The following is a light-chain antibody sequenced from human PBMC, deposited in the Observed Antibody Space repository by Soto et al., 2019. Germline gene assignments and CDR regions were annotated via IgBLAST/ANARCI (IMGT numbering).Light chain of an antibody. Sequence: EIVLTQSPGTLSLSPGERATLSCRASQSVSSNYLAWYQQKLGQAPRLLIYGAASRATGIPDRFSGSGSGTEFTLTISRLEPEDFAVYYCKQYCTSLPWTVGRGPKVESK. CDR1: QSVSSNY. CDR3: KQYCTSLPWT. J-gene: IGKJ1*01. V-gene: IGKV3-20*01. CDR2: GAA.